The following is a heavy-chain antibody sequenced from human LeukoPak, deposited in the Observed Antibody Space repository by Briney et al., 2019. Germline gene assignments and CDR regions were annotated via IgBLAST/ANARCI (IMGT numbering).Heavy chain of an antibody. CDR1: GGTFSSYA. CDR2: IIPILGIA. Sequence: SVKVSCKASGGTFSSYAISWVRQAPGQGLEWMGRIIPILGIANYAQKFQGRVTITADKSTSTAYMELSSLRSEDTAVYYCARDLRYFDWLLSSSYYYYGMDVWGQGTTVTVSS. D-gene: IGHD3-9*01. J-gene: IGHJ6*02. V-gene: IGHV1-69*04. CDR3: ARDLRYFDWLLSSSYYYYGMDV.